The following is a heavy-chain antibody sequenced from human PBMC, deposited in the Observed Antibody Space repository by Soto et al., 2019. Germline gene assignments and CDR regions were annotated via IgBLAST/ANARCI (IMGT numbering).Heavy chain of an antibody. J-gene: IGHJ4*02. V-gene: IGHV4-31*03. D-gene: IGHD3-10*01. CDR3: ARGFRPFGEFITLFDY. CDR2: IYYSVST. Sequence: QVQLQESGPGLVKPSQTLSLTCTVSGGSISSGGYYWSWIRQHPGKGLEWIGYIYYSVSTYYNPSLKSRVTISVDTSKNQFSLKLSSVTAADTAVYYCARGFRPFGEFITLFDYWGQGTLVTVSS. CDR1: GGSISSGGYY.